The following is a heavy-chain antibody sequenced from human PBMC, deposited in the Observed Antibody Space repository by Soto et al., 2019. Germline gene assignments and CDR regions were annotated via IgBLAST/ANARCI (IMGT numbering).Heavy chain of an antibody. D-gene: IGHD3-16*01. CDR2: IYNSGST. CDR1: GGSISSYY. CDR3: ASSLGAAFDV. J-gene: IGHJ3*01. Sequence: SETLSLTCTVSGGSISSYYWSWIRQPPGKGLEWIGYIYNSGSTKYNPSLKSRVTISVDTSKNQFSLKLRSVTAADTAVYYCASSLGAAFDVWGQGTMVTVSS. V-gene: IGHV4-59*01.